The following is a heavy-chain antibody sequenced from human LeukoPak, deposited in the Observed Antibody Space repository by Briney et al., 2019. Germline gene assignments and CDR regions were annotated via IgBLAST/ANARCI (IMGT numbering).Heavy chain of an antibody. J-gene: IGHJ4*02. CDR1: GYTFTGYY. CDR2: INPNSGGT. D-gene: IGHD2-2*01. V-gene: IGHV1-2*02. CDR3: ARDFPYCSSISCYRDDY. Sequence: ASVKVSCKASGYTFTGYYMHWVRQAPGQGLEWMGWINPNSGGTNYAQKFQGRVTMTRDTSISTAYMELSRLRSDDTAVYYCARDFPYCSSISCYRDDYSGQGTLVTVSP.